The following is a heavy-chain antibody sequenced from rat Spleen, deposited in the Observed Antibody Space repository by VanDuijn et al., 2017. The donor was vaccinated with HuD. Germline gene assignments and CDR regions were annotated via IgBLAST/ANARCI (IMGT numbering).Heavy chain of an antibody. V-gene: IGHV1-43*01. Sequence: QVQLQQSGAELAKPGSSVKISCKASGYTFTSYYITWINQTTGQGLEYIGHLNSGCGGTNYNEKSNGKATLTVDNTSSTAFMQLSSLTPDDSAVYYCAREGLLMDAWGQGASVSVSS. J-gene: IGHJ4*01. CDR2: LNSGCGGT. CDR1: GYTFTSYY. CDR3: AREGLLMDA.